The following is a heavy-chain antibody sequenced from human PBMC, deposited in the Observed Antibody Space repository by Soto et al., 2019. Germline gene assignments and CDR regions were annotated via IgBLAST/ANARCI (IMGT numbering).Heavy chain of an antibody. D-gene: IGHD2-15*01. J-gene: IGHJ6*02. V-gene: IGHV1-69*06. CDR1: AGTFSSYA. CDR2: ITPMFETA. Sequence: QVQLVQAGAEVKKPGSSVKVSCKASAGTFSSYAISWVRQAPGQGLEWMGEITPMFETANYAQKFQGRVTINADKSTRTAYMELSSLRYEDTAVYYCARSIVVVVAAGYSYDGMDVWGQGTTVTVSS. CDR3: ARSIVVVVAAGYSYDGMDV.